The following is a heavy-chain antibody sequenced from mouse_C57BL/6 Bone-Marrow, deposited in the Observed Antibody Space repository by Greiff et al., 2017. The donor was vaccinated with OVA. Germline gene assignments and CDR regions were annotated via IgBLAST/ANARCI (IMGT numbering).Heavy chain of an antibody. V-gene: IGHV1-81*01. CDR1: GYTFTSYG. CDR2: IYPRSGNT. D-gene: IGHD1-1*01. J-gene: IGHJ3*01. CDR3: ARNYGSSYSFAY. Sequence: QVQLQQSGAELARPGASVKLSCKASGYTFTSYGISWVKQRTGQGLEWIGEIYPRSGNTYYNEKFKGKATLTADKSSSTAYMELRSLTSEDSAVDFCARNYGSSYSFAYWGQGTLVTVSA.